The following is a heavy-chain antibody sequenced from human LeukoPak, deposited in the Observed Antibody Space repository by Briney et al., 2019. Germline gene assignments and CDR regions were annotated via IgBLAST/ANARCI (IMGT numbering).Heavy chain of an antibody. CDR2: ISSSSSYI. J-gene: IGHJ1*01. CDR1: GFTFSSYS. Sequence: GGSLRLSCAASGFTFSSYSMNWVRQAPGKGLEWVSSISSSSSYIYYADSVKGRFTISRDNAKNSLYLQMNSLRAEDTAVYYCAKAPGAYYYDSSGYQYFQHWGQGTLVIVSS. V-gene: IGHV3-21*01. D-gene: IGHD3-22*01. CDR3: AKAPGAYYYDSSGYQYFQH.